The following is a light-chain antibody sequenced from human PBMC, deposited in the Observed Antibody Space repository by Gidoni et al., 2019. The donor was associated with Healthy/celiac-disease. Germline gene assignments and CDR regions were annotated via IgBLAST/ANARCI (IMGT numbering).Light chain of an antibody. Sequence: DSEMTQSPLSLPVPPGEPASISCRSSQSLLHSNGYDYLDWYRQNPGQSPQLLIYLGSNRASGVPDRFSGSGSGTDFTLKISRVEAEDVGVYYCMQALQTPRTFGGXTKVEIK. J-gene: IGKJ4*02. CDR2: LGS. V-gene: IGKV2-28*01. CDR3: MQALQTPRT. CDR1: QSLLHSNGYDY.